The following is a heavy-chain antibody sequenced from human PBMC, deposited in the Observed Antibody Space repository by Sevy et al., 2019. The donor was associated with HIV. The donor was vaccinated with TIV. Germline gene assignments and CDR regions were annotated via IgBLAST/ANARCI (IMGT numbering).Heavy chain of an antibody. CDR1: GFTFSSYA. J-gene: IGHJ6*02. D-gene: IGHD6-6*01. Sequence: GGSRRLSCAASGFTFSSYAMNWVRQAPGKGLEWVALISYDGNNKYYADSVKGRFTISRDNSKNTLYLQMNSLRGEDTAFYYCARGLAALPGYYYGLDVWGQGTTVTVSS. CDR2: ISYDGNNK. V-gene: IGHV3-30*04. CDR3: ARGLAALPGYYYGLDV.